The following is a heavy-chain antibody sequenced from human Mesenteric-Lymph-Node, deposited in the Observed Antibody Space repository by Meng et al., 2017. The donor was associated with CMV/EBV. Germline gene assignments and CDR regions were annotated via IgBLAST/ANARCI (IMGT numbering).Heavy chain of an antibody. J-gene: IGHJ6*02. CDR2: IIPIFGTA. CDR1: GGTFSSYA. CDR3: ALEPSGWDYYYGMDV. D-gene: IGHD1-1*01. Sequence: SVKVSCKASGGTFSSYAISWVRQAPGQGLEWMGGIIPIFGTANYAQKFQGRVTITTDESTSTAYMELSSLRSEDTAVYYCALEPSGWDYYYGMDVWGQGTTVTVSS. V-gene: IGHV1-69*05.